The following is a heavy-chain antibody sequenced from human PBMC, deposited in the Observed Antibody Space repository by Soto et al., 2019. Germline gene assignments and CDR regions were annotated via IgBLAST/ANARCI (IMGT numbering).Heavy chain of an antibody. J-gene: IGHJ6*02. Sequence: ASVKVSCKASGYTFTGYYMHWVRQAPGQGLEWMGWINPNSGGTNYAQKFQGWVTMTRDTSISTAYMELSRLRSDDTAVYYCARDPIVPHRRAAGIDHYGMDGWGQGNTVTVSS. CDR1: GYTFTGYY. D-gene: IGHD6-13*01. CDR2: INPNSGGT. CDR3: ARDPIVPHRRAAGIDHYGMDG. V-gene: IGHV1-2*04.